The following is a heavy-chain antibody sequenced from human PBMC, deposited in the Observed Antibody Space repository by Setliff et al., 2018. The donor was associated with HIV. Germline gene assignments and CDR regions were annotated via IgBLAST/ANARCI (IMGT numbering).Heavy chain of an antibody. CDR3: ARGRRVSSNYYYYYYMDV. Sequence: GESLKISCAASGFTFNTYSMNWVRQAPGKGLEWVSYISSGSRTIYYADSVKGRFTISRDNAKNSLYLQMNSLGAEDTAVYYCARGRRVSSNYYYYYYMDVWGKGTTVTVSS. D-gene: IGHD2-2*01. CDR1: GFTFNTYS. CDR2: ISSGSRTI. J-gene: IGHJ6*03. V-gene: IGHV3-48*04.